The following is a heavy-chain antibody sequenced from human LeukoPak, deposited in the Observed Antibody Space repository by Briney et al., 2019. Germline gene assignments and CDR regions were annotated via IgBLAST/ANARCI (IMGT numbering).Heavy chain of an antibody. Sequence: GGSLRLSCAASEFTFSSYTMNWVRQAPGKGLEWVSSISSSSSYIYYADSMKGRFTISRDNAKNSLYLQMDSLRAEDTAVYFCARGIYTSSPRNPKNFFDYWGQGTLVTVS. V-gene: IGHV3-21*01. CDR3: ARGIYTSSPRNPKNFFDY. D-gene: IGHD2-2*02. J-gene: IGHJ4*02. CDR2: ISSSSSYI. CDR1: EFTFSSYT.